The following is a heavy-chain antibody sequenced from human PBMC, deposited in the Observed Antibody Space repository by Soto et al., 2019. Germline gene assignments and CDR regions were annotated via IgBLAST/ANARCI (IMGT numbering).Heavy chain of an antibody. D-gene: IGHD3-22*01. V-gene: IGHV1-69*12. CDR1: GGTFSSYA. CDR3: ARDRGPSSGYYPYWFDP. J-gene: IGHJ5*02. CDR2: IIPIFGTA. Sequence: QVQLVQSGAEVKKPGSSVKVSCKASGGTFSSYAISWVRQAPGQGLEWMGGIIPIFGTANYAQKFQGRVTISADEPTSTAYMELSSLRSEDTAVYYCARDRGPSSGYYPYWFDPWGQGTLVSVS.